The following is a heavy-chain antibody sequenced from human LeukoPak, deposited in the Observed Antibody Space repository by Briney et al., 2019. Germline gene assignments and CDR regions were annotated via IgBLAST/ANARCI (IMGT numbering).Heavy chain of an antibody. CDR3: AREETSTSFEDDAFDI. J-gene: IGHJ3*02. D-gene: IGHD5/OR15-5a*01. CDR1: GFTFSDYY. Sequence: GGSLRLSCAASGFTFSDYYMSWIRQAPETGLEWLSYTSPSGGTIYYTDSVKGRFTMSRDNAQNALYLEMNSLRAEDTAVYYCAREETSTSFEDDAFDIWGQGTMVTVSS. CDR2: TSPSGGTI. V-gene: IGHV3-11*04.